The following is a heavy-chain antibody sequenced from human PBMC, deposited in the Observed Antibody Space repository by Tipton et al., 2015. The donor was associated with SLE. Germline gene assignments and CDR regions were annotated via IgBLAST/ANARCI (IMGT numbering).Heavy chain of an antibody. V-gene: IGHV4-59*08. CDR2: IYSRGNI. D-gene: IGHD3-10*01. CDR1: GGSISSDY. CDR3: ARQGFGASTGMDWFDP. Sequence: TLSLTCTVSGGSISSDYWTWIRQPPGKGLEWIGHIYSRGNINYNPSLKSRVTMSVDTSKNQFSLRLNSVTAADTAVYYCARQGFGASTGMDWFDPWGQGTLVTVSS. J-gene: IGHJ5*02.